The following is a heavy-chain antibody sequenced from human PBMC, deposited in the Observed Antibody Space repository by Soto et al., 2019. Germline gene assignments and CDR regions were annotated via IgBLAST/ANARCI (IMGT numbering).Heavy chain of an antibody. V-gene: IGHV4-4*07. CDR1: GVSVRSYT. D-gene: IGHD2-21*02. CDR3: ARDGMTTGDT. CDR2: VFSSVSA. J-gene: IGHJ4*02. Sequence: PSETLSLTCIVSGVSVRSYTWRWVRHPATPGLAWLGRVFSSVSATYNHSLPRRLSLSLDTPENRISLKLDSVTAADAGVYFCARDGMTTGDTWGPGTLVTVS.